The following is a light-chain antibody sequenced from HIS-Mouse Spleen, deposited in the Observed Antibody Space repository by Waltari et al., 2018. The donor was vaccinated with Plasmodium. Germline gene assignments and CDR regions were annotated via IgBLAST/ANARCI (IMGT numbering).Light chain of an antibody. J-gene: IGLJ2*01. CDR1: SSDVGGYNY. V-gene: IGLV2-8*01. Sequence: QSALTQPPSASGSPGQSVTIPCTGTSSDVGGYNYVSWYQQHPGKAPNLMIDEVSKRPSGVPDRCSGSKSGNTASLTVSGLQAEDEADYYCSSYAGSNNLVFGGGTKLTVL. CDR3: SSYAGSNNLV. CDR2: EVS.